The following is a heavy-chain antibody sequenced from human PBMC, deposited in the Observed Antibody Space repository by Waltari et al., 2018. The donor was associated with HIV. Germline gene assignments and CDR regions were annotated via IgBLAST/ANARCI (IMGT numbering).Heavy chain of an antibody. J-gene: IGHJ4*02. Sequence: EVQLVESGGGLVKPGGSLRLSYAASGFTFSSYTMNWVRQAPGKGLEWVSSIVSSSTYIYYADSVKGLVTISSDNAKNSLYLQMNSLRAEDTAVYFCARGVVAAATPPFGYWGQGTLVTVSS. CDR2: IVSSSTYI. V-gene: IGHV3-21*01. CDR1: GFTFSSYT. D-gene: IGHD2-15*01. CDR3: ARGVVAAATPPFGY.